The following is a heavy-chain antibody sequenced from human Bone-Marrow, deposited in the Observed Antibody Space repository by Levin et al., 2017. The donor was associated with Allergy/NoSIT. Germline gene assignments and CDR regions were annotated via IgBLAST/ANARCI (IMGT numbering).Heavy chain of an antibody. J-gene: IGHJ2*01. D-gene: IGHD3-3*01. CDR3: ARDTAFYDFWSGCPNWNFDL. CDR1: GGSFSSGHYY. CDR2: IYYSGST. V-gene: IGHV4-30-4*01. Sequence: LRLSCTVSGGSFSSGHYYWNWIRQPPGKGLEWIGNIYYSGSTYYNPSLKSRVAVSLDTSKNQLSLKLTSVTAADTAVYYCARDTAFYDFWSGCPNWNFDLWGRGTLVTVSS.